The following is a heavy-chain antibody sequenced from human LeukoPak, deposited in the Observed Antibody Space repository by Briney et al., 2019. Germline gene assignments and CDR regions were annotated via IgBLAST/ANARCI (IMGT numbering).Heavy chain of an antibody. D-gene: IGHD6-13*01. V-gene: IGHV1-46*01. Sequence: ASVKVSCKASGYTFTSYYMHWVRQAPGQGLEWMGIINPSGGSTSYAQKFQGRVTMTRDTSTSTVYMELSSLRSEDTAVYYCARDSGIAAAGRGLFDYWGQGTLVTVSS. CDR2: INPSGGST. CDR1: GYTFTSYY. CDR3: ARDSGIAAAGRGLFDY. J-gene: IGHJ4*02.